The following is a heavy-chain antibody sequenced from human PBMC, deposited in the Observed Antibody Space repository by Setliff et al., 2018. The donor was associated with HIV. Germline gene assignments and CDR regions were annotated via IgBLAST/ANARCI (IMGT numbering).Heavy chain of an antibody. V-gene: IGHV1-3*03. J-gene: IGHJ6*03. CDR3: ARAVVPTYYDVLTGYVYYMDV. Sequence: ASVKVSCKASGYTFTSYAIHWVRQAPGQRLEWMGWINAGNGNTKYSQEFQGRVTITRDTSASTAYMELSSLRSEDTAVYYCARAVVPTYYDVLTGYVYYMDVWGKGTTVTVSS. CDR2: INAGNGNT. D-gene: IGHD3-9*01. CDR1: GYTFTSYA.